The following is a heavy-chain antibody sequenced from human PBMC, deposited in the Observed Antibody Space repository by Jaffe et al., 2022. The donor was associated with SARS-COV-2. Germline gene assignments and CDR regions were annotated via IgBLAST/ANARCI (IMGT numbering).Heavy chain of an antibody. D-gene: IGHD6-19*01. V-gene: IGHV3-33*01. CDR3: VSFRWLTPYHYYYGMDV. J-gene: IGHJ6*02. CDR1: GFTFSTYG. Sequence: QVQLVESGGGVVQPGRSLRLSCAASGFTFSTYGMHWVRQAPGKGLEWVAVIWYDGSNKYYGDSVKGRFTISRDNSKNTLYLQMNSLRAEDTAVYYCVSFRWLTPYHYYYGMDVWGQGTTVTVSS. CDR2: IWYDGSNK.